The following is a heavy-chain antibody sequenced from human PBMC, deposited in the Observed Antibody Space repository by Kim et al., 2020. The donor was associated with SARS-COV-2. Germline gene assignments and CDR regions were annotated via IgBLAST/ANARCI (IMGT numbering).Heavy chain of an antibody. CDR2: I. CDR3: ARVGSGWYVPDY. D-gene: IGHD6-19*01. V-gene: IGHV3-48*02. J-gene: IGHJ4*02. Sequence: ISYADSVKGRFPISRDNAKNSLYLQMSSLRDGDTAVYYCARVGSGWYVPDYWGQGTLVTVSS.